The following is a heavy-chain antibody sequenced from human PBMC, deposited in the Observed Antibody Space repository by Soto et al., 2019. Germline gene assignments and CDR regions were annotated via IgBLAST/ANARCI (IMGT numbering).Heavy chain of an antibody. J-gene: IGHJ6*02. CDR3: TGWIQLSRYYYGMDV. CDR1: GFTFSGSA. Sequence: EVQLVESGGGLVQPGGSLKLSCAASGFTFSGSAMHWVRQASGKGLEWVGRIRSKANSYATAYAASVKGRFTISRDDSKNTAYLQMNSLKTEDTAVYYCTGWIQLSRYYYGMDVWGQGTTVTVSS. CDR2: IRSKANSYAT. V-gene: IGHV3-73*02. D-gene: IGHD5-18*01.